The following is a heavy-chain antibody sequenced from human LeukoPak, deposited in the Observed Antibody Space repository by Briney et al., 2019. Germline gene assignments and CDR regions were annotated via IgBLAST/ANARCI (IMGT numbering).Heavy chain of an antibody. CDR2: IYYSGST. D-gene: IGHD5-18*01. CDR3: AREGYSYGHDAFDI. J-gene: IGHJ3*02. V-gene: IGHV4-59*01. Sequence: GSLRLSCAASGFTFDDYAMSWIRQPPGKGLEWIGYIYYSGSTNYNPSLKSRVTISVDTSKNQFSLKLSSVTAADTAVYYCAREGYSYGHDAFDIWGQGTMVTVSS. CDR1: GFTFDDYA.